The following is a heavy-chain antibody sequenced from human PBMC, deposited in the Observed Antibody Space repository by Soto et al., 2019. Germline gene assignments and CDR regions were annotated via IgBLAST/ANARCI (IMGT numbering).Heavy chain of an antibody. CDR2: IIPIFGTA. CDR1: GGTFSSYA. V-gene: IGHV1-69*12. CDR3: ARGPAAAIPGAYSPYGMDV. J-gene: IGHJ6*02. Sequence: QVQLVQSGAEVKKPGSSVKVSCKASGGTFSSYAISWVRQAPGQGLEVMGGIIPIFGTAHYAQKFQGRVTITADESTSAAYMELSSLRSDDTAVYYCARGPAAAIPGAYSPYGMDVWGQGTTVTVSS. D-gene: IGHD2-2*02.